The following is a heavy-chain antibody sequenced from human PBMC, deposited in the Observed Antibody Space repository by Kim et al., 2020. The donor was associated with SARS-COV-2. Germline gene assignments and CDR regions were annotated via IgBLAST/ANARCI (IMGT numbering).Heavy chain of an antibody. D-gene: IGHD2-2*01. CDR1: GGSISSYY. CDR3: ARHVGGGYCSSTSCYSSFDY. Sequence: SETLSLTCTVSGGSISSYYWSWIRQPPGKGLEWIGYIYYSGSTNYNPSLKSRVTISVDTSKNQFSLKLSSVTAADTAVYYCARHVGGGYCSSTSCYSSFDYWGQGTLVTVSS. CDR2: IYYSGST. V-gene: IGHV4-59*08. J-gene: IGHJ4*02.